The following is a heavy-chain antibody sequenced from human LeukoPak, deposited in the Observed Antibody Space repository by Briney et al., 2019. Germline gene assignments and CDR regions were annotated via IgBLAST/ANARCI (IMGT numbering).Heavy chain of an antibody. D-gene: IGHD3-10*01. CDR2: INPNSGGT. V-gene: IGHV1-2*02. Sequence: VASVKVSCKASGYTFTGYYMHWVRQAPGQGLEWMGWINPNSGGTNYAQKFQGRVTMTRDTSISTAYMELSRLRSDDTAVYYCARVTRVNYYGLGSYNFWGQGTLVTVSS. J-gene: IGHJ4*02. CDR1: GYTFTGYY. CDR3: ARVTRVNYYGLGSYNF.